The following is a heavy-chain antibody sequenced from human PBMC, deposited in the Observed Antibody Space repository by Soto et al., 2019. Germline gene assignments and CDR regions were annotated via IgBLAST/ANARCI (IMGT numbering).Heavy chain of an antibody. CDR1: GYTFTSYA. D-gene: IGHD1-26*01. J-gene: IGHJ4*02. Sequence: ASVKVSCKASGYTFTSYAMHWVRQAPGQRLEWMGWINAGNGNTKYSQKFQGRVTITRDTSASTAYMELSSLRSEDTAVYYCARDRYSGSYYGPMGDYWGQGTLVTVSS. V-gene: IGHV1-3*01. CDR3: ARDRYSGSYYGPMGDY. CDR2: INAGNGNT.